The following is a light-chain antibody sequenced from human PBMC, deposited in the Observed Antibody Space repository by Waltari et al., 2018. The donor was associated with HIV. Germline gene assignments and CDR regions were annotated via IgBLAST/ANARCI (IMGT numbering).Light chain of an antibody. V-gene: IGLV2-8*01. CDR2: EGD. J-gene: IGLJ2*01. Sequence: QSALTQPPSASGSPGQSVTISCTGTSRDVGGYNYVSWYKQHPGEAPKVVIFEGDKRPSGLPDRLSGSKSGNTASLTVSGLQAEDEATYYCASYAGRNNLVFGGGTKLTVL. CDR3: ASYAGRNNLV. CDR1: SRDVGGYNY.